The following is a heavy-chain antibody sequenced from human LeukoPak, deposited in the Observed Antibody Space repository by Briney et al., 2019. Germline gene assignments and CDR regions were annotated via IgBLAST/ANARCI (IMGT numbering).Heavy chain of an antibody. J-gene: IGHJ4*02. CDR1: GFTFSSYS. CDR2: IGAAGSTM. CDR3: ARDSSTYAGPPDY. Sequence: GGSLRLSCAASGFTFSSYSMNWVRQAPGKGLEWVSYIGAAGSTMYYADSVKGRFTISRDNAKNSLFLQMNSLRAEDTAVYYCARDSSTYAGPPDYWGQGTLVTVSS. V-gene: IGHV3-48*01. D-gene: IGHD2-2*01.